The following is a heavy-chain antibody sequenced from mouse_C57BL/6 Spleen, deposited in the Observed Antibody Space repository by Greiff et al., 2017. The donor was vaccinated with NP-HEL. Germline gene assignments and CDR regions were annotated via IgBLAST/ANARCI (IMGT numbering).Heavy chain of an antibody. Sequence: VQLQQSGAELVKPGASVKISCKASGYAFSSYWMNWVKQRPGKGLEWIGQIYPGDGDTNYNGKFKGKATLTADKSSSTAYMVLSSLTSEDSAVYVCAREGNYYVGSLGYWYFDVWGTGTTVTVSS. J-gene: IGHJ1*03. V-gene: IGHV1-80*01. CDR2: IYPGDGDT. D-gene: IGHD1-1*01. CDR1: GYAFSSYW. CDR3: AREGNYYVGSLGYWYFDV.